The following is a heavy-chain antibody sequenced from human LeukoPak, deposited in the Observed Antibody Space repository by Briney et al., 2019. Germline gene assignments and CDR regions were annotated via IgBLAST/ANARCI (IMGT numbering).Heavy chain of an antibody. Sequence: SETLSLTCAVYGGSFSGYYWSWIRQPPGKGLEWIGEINHSGSTNYIPSLKSRVTISVDTSKNQFSLKLSSVTAADTAVYYCARVSPAGITFGGPTIYWGQGTLVTVSS. CDR2: INHSGST. CDR3: ARVSPAGITFGGPTIY. CDR1: GGSFSGYY. J-gene: IGHJ4*02. V-gene: IGHV4-34*01. D-gene: IGHD3-16*01.